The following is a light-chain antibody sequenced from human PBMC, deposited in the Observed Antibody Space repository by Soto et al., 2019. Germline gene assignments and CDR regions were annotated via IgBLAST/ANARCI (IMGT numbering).Light chain of an antibody. CDR2: GNI. Sequence: QSVLTQPPSVSGAPGQRVTISCTGNSSNIGAGYDVHWYQQLPGTAPKLLIYGNINRPSGVPDRFSGSKSGTSASLAITGLQAEDEADYYCQSYDSSLSGWVFGGGTKLTVL. CDR3: QSYDSSLSGWV. CDR1: SSNIGAGYD. V-gene: IGLV1-40*01. J-gene: IGLJ2*01.